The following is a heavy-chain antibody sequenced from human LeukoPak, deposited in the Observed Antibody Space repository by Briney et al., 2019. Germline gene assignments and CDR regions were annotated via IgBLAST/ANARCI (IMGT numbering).Heavy chain of an antibody. CDR3: AKGAYDYIEIAYFDS. V-gene: IGHV3-23*01. CDR1: GFTSTNYA. Sequence: PGGSLRLSCAASGFTSTNYAMNWVRQAPGKGLEWVSVLIGSSGSTDYADSVKGRFTISRDISKNTLFLQMNSLRAEDTAIYYRAKGAYDYIEIAYFDSWGQGTLVTVSS. CDR2: LIGSSGST. J-gene: IGHJ4*02. D-gene: IGHD5-12*01.